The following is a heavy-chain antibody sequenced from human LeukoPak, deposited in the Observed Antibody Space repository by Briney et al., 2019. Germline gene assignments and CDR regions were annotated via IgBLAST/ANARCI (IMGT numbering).Heavy chain of an antibody. D-gene: IGHD3-3*01. CDR1: GYTFTSYY. CDR3: SRDQGSGYTPLYYFDC. J-gene: IGHJ4*02. V-gene: IGHV1-46*03. Sequence: ASVKVSCKASGYTFTSYYMHWVRQAPGQGLEWMGIINPSDGSTSYEQKFQGRVTKTSGNSTGTDYMELSRLNSEENDDYYCSRDQGSGYTPLYYFDCWGQGTLVTVSS. CDR2: INPSDGST.